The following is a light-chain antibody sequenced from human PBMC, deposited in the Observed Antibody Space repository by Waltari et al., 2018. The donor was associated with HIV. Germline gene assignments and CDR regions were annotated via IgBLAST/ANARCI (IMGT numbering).Light chain of an antibody. V-gene: IGLV2-14*03. Sequence: QSALTQPASVSGSPGQSITISCTGTSSDIGGYNYVSWYQQHPGKAPKLMISDVSHRPSGVSNRFSGSKSGNTASLTISGLQAEDEADYYCSSYTSSSTLGVFGSGTKVTVL. CDR3: SSYTSSSTLGV. CDR2: DVS. J-gene: IGLJ1*01. CDR1: SSDIGGYNY.